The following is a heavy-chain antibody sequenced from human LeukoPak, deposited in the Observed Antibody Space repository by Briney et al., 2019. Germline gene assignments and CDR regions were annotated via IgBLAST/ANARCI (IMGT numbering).Heavy chain of an antibody. D-gene: IGHD2-15*01. CDR1: GFTFSSYS. J-gene: IGHJ3*02. V-gene: IGHV3-48*04. CDR3: ARGPIVVVVAATEGAFDI. CDR2: ISSSSSTI. Sequence: GGSLRLSCAASGFTFSSYSMNWVRQAPGKGLEWVSYISSSSSTIYYADSVKGRFTISRDNAKNSLYLQMNSLRAEDTAVYYCARGPIVVVVAATEGAFDIWGQGTMVTVSS.